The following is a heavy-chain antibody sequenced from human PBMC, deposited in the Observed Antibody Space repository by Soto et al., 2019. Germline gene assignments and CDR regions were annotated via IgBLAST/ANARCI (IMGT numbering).Heavy chain of an antibody. CDR2: IRSKANSYAT. Sequence: VSLRLSCAASGFTFSGSAMHWVRQASGKGLEWVGRIRSKANSYATAYAASVKGRFTISRDDSKNTAYLQMNSLKTEDTAVYYCTRHSPYYYDSSGDDYWGQGTLVTVSS. CDR3: TRHSPYYYDSSGDDY. V-gene: IGHV3-73*01. J-gene: IGHJ4*02. CDR1: GFTFSGSA. D-gene: IGHD3-22*01.